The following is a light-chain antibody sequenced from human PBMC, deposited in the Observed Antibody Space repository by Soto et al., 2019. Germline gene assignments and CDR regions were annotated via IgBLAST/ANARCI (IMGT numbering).Light chain of an antibody. J-gene: IGKJ5*01. CDR3: QQYDNLPIT. CDR1: QGISSS. Sequence: AIRMTQSPSSLSASTGDRVTITCRASQGISSSLAWYQQKPGKAPKLLIYKASSLESGVPSRFSGSGSGTEFPLTISILQPEDIATYYCQQYDNLPITFGQGTRLEIK. V-gene: IGKV1-8*01. CDR2: KAS.